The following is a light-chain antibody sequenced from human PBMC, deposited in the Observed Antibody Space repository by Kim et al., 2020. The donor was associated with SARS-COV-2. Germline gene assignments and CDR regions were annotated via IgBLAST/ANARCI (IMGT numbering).Light chain of an antibody. CDR1: SSDIGGSDS. V-gene: IGLV2-14*03. Sequence: QSALTQPASVSGSPGQSITISCAGTSSDIGGSDSVSWYQQHPGRAPKLMVFDVNNRPSWISDRFLGSKSGNTASLTIFGLQADDEADYYCSSYSTGSTLFVFGGGTRLTVL. CDR3: SSYSTGSTLFV. J-gene: IGLJ2*01. CDR2: DVN.